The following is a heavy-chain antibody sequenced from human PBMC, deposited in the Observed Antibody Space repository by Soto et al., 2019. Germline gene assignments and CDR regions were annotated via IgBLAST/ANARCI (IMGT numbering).Heavy chain of an antibody. D-gene: IGHD5-12*01. CDR3: ARGGLRGYDHLPYYYYGMDL. Sequence: QVQLVQSGAEVKKPGSSVKGSCKASGGTFSGYAISWVRQAPGQGLEWMGGIIPIFGTANYAQKFQGRVTITADESTSTAYMELSSLRSEDTAVYYCARGGLRGYDHLPYYYYGMDLWGQGTTVTVSS. CDR2: IIPIFGTA. J-gene: IGHJ6*02. V-gene: IGHV1-69*12. CDR1: GGTFSGYA.